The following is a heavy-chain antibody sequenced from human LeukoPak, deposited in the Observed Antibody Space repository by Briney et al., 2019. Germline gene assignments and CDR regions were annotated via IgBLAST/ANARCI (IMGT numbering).Heavy chain of an antibody. V-gene: IGHV4-34*01. D-gene: IGHD3-22*01. Sequence: SETPSLTCAVYGGSFSGYYWSWIRQPPGKGLEWIGEINHSGSTNYNPSLKSRVTISVDTSKNQFSLKLSSVTAADTAVYYCARSPSRSSGYYPQAGWYFDLWGRGTLVTVSS. CDR2: INHSGST. CDR3: ARSPSRSSGYYPQAGWYFDL. CDR1: GGSFSGYY. J-gene: IGHJ2*01.